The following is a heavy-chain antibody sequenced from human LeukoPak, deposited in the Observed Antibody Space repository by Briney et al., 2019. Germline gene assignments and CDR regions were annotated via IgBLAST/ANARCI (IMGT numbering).Heavy chain of an antibody. V-gene: IGHV4-39*01. Sequence: PSETLSLTCTVSGGSISSSSYYWVWIRQPPGKELEWIGSINYSGNTYYNPSVKSRVTISVDTSKNQFSLKVTSATAADTAVYYCARRNGDYAYAFDIWGQGTMVTVSS. CDR2: INYSGNT. J-gene: IGHJ3*02. CDR3: ARRNGDYAYAFDI. D-gene: IGHD4-17*01. CDR1: GGSISSSSYY.